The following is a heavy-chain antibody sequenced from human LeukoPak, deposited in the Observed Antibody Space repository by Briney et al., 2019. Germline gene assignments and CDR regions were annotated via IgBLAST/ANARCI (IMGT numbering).Heavy chain of an antibody. CDR1: GYTFTGYY. D-gene: IGHD4-17*01. CDR3: ARDQTTVTTNFMDY. V-gene: IGHV1-2*02. Sequence: GASVKVSCRASGYTFTGYYMHWVRQAPGQGLEWMGWINLNSGGTNYAQKFQGRVTMTRDTSISTAYMELSRLRSDDTAVYYCARDQTTVTTNFMDYWGQGTLVTVSS. CDR2: INLNSGGT. J-gene: IGHJ4*02.